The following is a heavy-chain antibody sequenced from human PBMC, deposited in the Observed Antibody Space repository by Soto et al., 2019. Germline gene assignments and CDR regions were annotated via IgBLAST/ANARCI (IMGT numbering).Heavy chain of an antibody. CDR2: ISWNSGSI. V-gene: IGHV3-9*01. CDR3: AKDRDSSGSYYYYGMDV. Sequence: EVQLVESGGGLVQPGRSLRLSCAASGFTFDDYAMHWVRQAPGKGLDWVSGISWNSGSIGYADSVKGRFTISRDNAKNSLYLQMNSLRAEDTALYYCAKDRDSSGSYYYYGMDVWGQGTTVTVSS. D-gene: IGHD6-19*01. J-gene: IGHJ6*02. CDR1: GFTFDDYA.